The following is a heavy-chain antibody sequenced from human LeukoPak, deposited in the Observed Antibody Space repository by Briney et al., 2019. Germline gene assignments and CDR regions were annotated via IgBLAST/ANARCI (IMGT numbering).Heavy chain of an antibody. J-gene: IGHJ4*02. CDR2: ISRSNVSI. V-gene: IGHV3-21*01. Sequence: GGSLRLSCAASGFTFSNYAMNWVRQAPGKGLEWVSSISRSNVSIYYANSVKGRFTISRDNARNSLYLQMNSLRAEDTAVYYCARADTIFGVVIDYWGQGTLVTVSS. CDR3: ARADTIFGVVIDY. CDR1: GFTFSNYA. D-gene: IGHD3-3*01.